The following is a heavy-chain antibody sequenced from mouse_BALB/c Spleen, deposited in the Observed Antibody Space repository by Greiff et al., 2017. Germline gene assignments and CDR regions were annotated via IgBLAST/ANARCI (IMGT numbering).Heavy chain of an antibody. Sequence: EVQRVESGGGLVQPGGSRKLSCAASGFTFSSFGMHWVRQAPEKGLEWVAYISSGSSTIYYADTVKGRFTISRDNPKNTLFLQMTSLRSEDTAMYYCARAKNYAMDYWGQGTSVTVSS. V-gene: IGHV5-17*02. CDR3: ARAKNYAMDY. CDR1: GFTFSSFG. J-gene: IGHJ4*01. CDR2: ISSGSSTI.